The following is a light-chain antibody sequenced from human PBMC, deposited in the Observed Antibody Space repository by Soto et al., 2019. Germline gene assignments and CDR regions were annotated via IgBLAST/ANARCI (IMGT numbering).Light chain of an antibody. CDR2: AAS. V-gene: IGKV1-6*01. Sequence: AIQMTQSPSSLSASVGDRVTITCRASQGIRNDLGWYQQKPGKASKLLIYAASSLQSGVPSRFSGSGSGTDFTLTISSLQAEDFATYYCLQDYNSPYTLGQGTKVDIK. CDR1: QGIRND. CDR3: LQDYNSPYT. J-gene: IGKJ2*01.